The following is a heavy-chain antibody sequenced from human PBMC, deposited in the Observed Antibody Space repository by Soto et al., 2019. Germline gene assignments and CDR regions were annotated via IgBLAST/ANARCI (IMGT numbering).Heavy chain of an antibody. V-gene: IGHV5-51*01. J-gene: IGHJ3*02. D-gene: IGHD3-22*01. CDR2: IYPGDSDT. CDR1: GYSSTSYW. Sequence: GESLKISCKGSGYSSTSYWIGWVRQMPVKGLEWMGIIYPGDSDTRYSPSFQGQVTISADKSISTAYLQWSSLKASDTAMYYCARSRYYYDSSGYYYDHAFDIWGQGTMVTVS. CDR3: ARSRYYYDSSGYYYDHAFDI.